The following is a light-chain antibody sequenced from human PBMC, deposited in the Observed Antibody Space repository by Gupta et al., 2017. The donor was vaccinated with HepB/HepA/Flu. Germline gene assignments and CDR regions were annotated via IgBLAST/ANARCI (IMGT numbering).Light chain of an antibody. Sequence: DIVMTQSPDSLAVSLGERATINCKSSQSVLYSSNNKNYLAWYQQKPGQPPKLLIYWASARQSGVPDRFSGSGSGTDFTLTISTLQAEDVAVYYCQQDDGVPYTFGQGTKMEFK. J-gene: IGKJ2*01. CDR3: QQDDGVPYT. V-gene: IGKV4-1*01. CDR2: WAS. CDR1: QSVLYSSNNKNY.